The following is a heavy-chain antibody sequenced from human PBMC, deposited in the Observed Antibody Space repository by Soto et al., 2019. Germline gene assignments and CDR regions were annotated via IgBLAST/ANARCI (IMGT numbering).Heavy chain of an antibody. CDR1: GFTFSSYG. CDR2: IWYDGSNK. D-gene: IGHD4-17*01. Sequence: ESGGGVVQPGRSLRLSCAASGFTFSSYGMHWVRQAPGKGLEWVAVIWYDGSNKYYADSVKGRFTISRDNSKNTLYLQMNSLRAEDTAVYYCARAREDYVVDYWGQGTLVTVSS. CDR3: ARAREDYVVDY. J-gene: IGHJ4*02. V-gene: IGHV3-33*01.